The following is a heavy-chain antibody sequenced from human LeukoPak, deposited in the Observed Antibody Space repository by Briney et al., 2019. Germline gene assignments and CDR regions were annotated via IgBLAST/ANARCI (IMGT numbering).Heavy chain of an antibody. CDR2: IIPILGIA. J-gene: IGHJ5*02. D-gene: IGHD5-12*01. CDR3: ARDGRSGYDFNWFDP. V-gene: IGHV1-69*04. CDR1: GGTFSSYA. Sequence: SVKVSCKASGGTFSSYAISWVRQAPGQGLEWMGRIIPILGIANYAQKFQGRVTITADKSTSTAYMELSSLRSEDTAVYYCARDGRSGYDFNWFDPWGQGTLVTVSS.